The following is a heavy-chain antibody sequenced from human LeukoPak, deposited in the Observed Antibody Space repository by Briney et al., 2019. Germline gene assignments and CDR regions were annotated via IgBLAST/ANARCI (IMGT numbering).Heavy chain of an antibody. CDR3: VTAGASGTYGRFDP. CDR1: GFTFSNYW. J-gene: IGHJ5*02. CDR2: INTDGRST. V-gene: IGHV3-74*01. D-gene: IGHD3-10*01. Sequence: GGALRLSCAASGFTFSNYWMHWVRQAPGKGLVWVSRINTDGRSTNYADSVKGRFTISRDNSKKTLFLQMEFLRAEETATYYCVTAGASGTYGRFDPWGQGTLVTVSS.